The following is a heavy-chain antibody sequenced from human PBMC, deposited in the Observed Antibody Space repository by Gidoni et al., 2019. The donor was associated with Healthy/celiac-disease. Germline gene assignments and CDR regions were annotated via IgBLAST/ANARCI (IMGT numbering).Heavy chain of an antibody. D-gene: IGHD3-10*01. CDR3: ARGNRWFGELPKG. CDR2: INSDGSST. Sequence: EVQLVESGGGLVQPGGSLRLSCAASGFPFSSYWMHWVRQAPGKGLVWVSRINSDGSSTSYADSVKGRFTISRDNAKNTLYLQMNSLRAEDTAVYYCARGNRWFGELPKGGGQGTLVTVSS. J-gene: IGHJ4*02. CDR1: GFPFSSYW. V-gene: IGHV3-74*01.